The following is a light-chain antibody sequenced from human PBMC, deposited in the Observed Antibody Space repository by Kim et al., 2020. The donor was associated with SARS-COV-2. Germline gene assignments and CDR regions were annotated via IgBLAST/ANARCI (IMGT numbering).Light chain of an antibody. CDR1: QSVSSK. Sequence: EIVMTQSPATLSVSPGERATLSCRASQSVSSKLAWYQQKPGQAPRLLIYGASTRATDIPARFSGSGSGTEFTLTISSLQSEDVAVYYCQQYNKWPLTFGGGTKVDIK. CDR2: GAS. V-gene: IGKV3-15*01. CDR3: QQYNKWPLT. J-gene: IGKJ4*01.